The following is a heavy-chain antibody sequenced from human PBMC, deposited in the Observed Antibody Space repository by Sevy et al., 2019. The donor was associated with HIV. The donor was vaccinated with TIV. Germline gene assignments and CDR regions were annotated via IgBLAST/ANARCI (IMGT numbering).Heavy chain of an antibody. V-gene: IGHV3-15*01. J-gene: IGHJ3*02. CDR1: GFTFSNAW. CDR3: TTGGGYYYDSSGYYYKAFDI. CDR2: IKSKTDGGTT. D-gene: IGHD3-22*01. Sequence: GGSLRLSCAASGFTFSNAWMSWVRQAPGKGLEWVGHIKSKTDGGTTDYAAPVKGRFTISRDDSQHTLYLLINGLKTEDTAVYYCTTGGGYYYDSSGYYYKAFDIWGQGTMVTVSS.